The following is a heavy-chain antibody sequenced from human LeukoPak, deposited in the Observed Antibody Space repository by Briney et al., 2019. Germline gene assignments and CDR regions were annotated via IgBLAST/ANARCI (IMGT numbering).Heavy chain of an antibody. D-gene: IGHD5-12*01. CDR2: ISTSSSTI. CDR1: GFTFSSYS. J-gene: IGHJ4*02. CDR3: ARYYSGYDDY. V-gene: IGHV3-48*04. Sequence: SGGSLRLSCAASGFTFSSYSMNWVRQAPGKGLEWVSYISTSSSTIYYADSVKSRFTISRDNAKNSLYLQMNSLRAEDTAVYYCARYYSGYDDYWGQGTLVTVSS.